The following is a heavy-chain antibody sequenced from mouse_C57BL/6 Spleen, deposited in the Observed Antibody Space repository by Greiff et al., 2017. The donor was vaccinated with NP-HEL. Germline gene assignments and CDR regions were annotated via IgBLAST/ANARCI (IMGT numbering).Heavy chain of an antibody. CDR2: IDPSDSYT. CDR1: GYTFTSYW. Sequence: QVQLQQPGAELVRPGTSVKLSCKASGYTFTSYWMHWVKQRPGQGLEWIGVIDPSDSYTNYNQKFKGNATLTVDTSSSTAYMQLSSLTSEDSAVYYCARYDYDGYYAMDYWGQGTSVTVSS. J-gene: IGHJ4*01. CDR3: ARYDYDGYYAMDY. D-gene: IGHD2-4*01. V-gene: IGHV1-59*01.